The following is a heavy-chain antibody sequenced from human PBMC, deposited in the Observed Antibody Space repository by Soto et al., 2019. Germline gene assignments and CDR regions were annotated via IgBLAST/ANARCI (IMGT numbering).Heavy chain of an antibody. CDR1: GGSIRSHY. J-gene: IGHJ6*02. V-gene: IGHV4-59*11. D-gene: IGHD1-26*01. CDR3: ARDGREASGMDV. Sequence: SETLSLTCTVSGGSIRSHYWSGVRQAPGKGLEWIGHIYYRGSTSYNPSLRSRSTISVDTSNNQFSLKLNSVTTADTAVYYCARDGREASGMDVWGQGTKVTVSS. CDR2: IYYRGST.